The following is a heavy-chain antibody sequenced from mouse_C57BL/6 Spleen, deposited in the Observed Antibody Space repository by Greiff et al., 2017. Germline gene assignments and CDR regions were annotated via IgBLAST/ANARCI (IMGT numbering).Heavy chain of an antibody. J-gene: IGHJ4*01. V-gene: IGHV1-42*01. CDR2: INPSTGGT. D-gene: IGHD1-1*01. CDR1: GYSFTGYY. CDR3: ARGTTVVAPNYYAMDY. Sequence: VHVKQSGPELVKPGASVKISCKASGYSFTGYYMNWVKQSPEKSLEWIGEINPSTGGTTYNQKFKAKATLTVDKSSSTAYMQLKSLTSEDSAVYYCARGTTVVAPNYYAMDYWGQGTSVTVSS.